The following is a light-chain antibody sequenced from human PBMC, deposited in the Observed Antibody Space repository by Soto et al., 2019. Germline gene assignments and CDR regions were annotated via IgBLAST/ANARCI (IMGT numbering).Light chain of an antibody. V-gene: IGLV2-14*01. CDR1: SRDIEDYKY. CDR2: EVN. Sequence: QSALTQPASVSGSPGQSITISCTGSSRDIEDYKYVSWYQQHPGKAPKLILYEVNLRPSGVSHRFSGSKSANSASLTISGLQAEDEADDHCSAYTRTGTHVFGPGTKVTVL. J-gene: IGLJ1*01. CDR3: SAYTRTGTHV.